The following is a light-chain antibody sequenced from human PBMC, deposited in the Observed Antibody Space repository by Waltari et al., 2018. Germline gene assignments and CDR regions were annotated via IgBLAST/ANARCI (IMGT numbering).Light chain of an antibody. V-gene: IGKV3-11*01. CDR3: QQRSNWRIT. Sequence: ELVLTQSPATLSLSPGESATLSCRASQSVSSYLAWYQQKPGHAPRLLIYDASNRATGIPARFSGSGSGTDFTLTISSLEPEDFAVYYCQQRSNWRITFGQGTRLEIK. CDR1: QSVSSY. J-gene: IGKJ5*01. CDR2: DAS.